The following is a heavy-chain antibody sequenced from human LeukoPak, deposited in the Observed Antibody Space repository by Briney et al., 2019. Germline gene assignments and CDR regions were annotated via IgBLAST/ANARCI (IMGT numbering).Heavy chain of an antibody. V-gene: IGHV3-7*01. Sequence: QSGGSLRLSCAASGFTFSSYWMSWVRQAPGKGLEWVANIKQDGSEKYYVDSVEGRFTISRDNAKNSLYLQMNSLRAEDTAVYYCARDRMGANDDYWGQGTLVTVSS. CDR1: GFTFSSYW. CDR3: ARDRMGANDDY. J-gene: IGHJ4*02. D-gene: IGHD1-26*01. CDR2: IKQDGSEK.